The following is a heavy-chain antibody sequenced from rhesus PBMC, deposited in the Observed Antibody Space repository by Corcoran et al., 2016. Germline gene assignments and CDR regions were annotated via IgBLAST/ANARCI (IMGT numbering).Heavy chain of an antibody. J-gene: IGHJ5-1*01. CDR1: GGSISRINW. D-gene: IGHD2-15*01. CDR2: IGGTSGA. V-gene: IGHV4-65*02. CDR3: ARHPPPTSYTGAWGNRFDV. Sequence: QVQLQESGPGLVKPSETLSLTCAVSGGSISRINWWPWIRQLSGKVLGWSGNIGGTSGADYHPALKSRVTNSKDTSKNQFSLRLSSVTAADTARYYCARHPPPTSYTGAWGNRFDVWGAGVLVTVSS.